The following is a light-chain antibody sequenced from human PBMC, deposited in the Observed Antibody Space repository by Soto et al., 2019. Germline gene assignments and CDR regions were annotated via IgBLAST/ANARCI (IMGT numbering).Light chain of an antibody. Sequence: EIVMTQSPATLSVSPGERATLSCRASQSVSSNLAWYQQKPGQAPRLLIYGASTRATGIPARFSGSGSGTEFTLTISSLQSEDFAVYYCQQYNNLYIFGQGTKLEIK. V-gene: IGKV3-15*01. J-gene: IGKJ2*01. CDR3: QQYNNLYI. CDR2: GAS. CDR1: QSVSSN.